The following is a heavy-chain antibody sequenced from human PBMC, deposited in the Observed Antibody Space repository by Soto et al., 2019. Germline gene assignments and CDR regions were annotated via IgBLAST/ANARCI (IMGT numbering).Heavy chain of an antibody. CDR2: ISTYSGDT. CDR3: ARHHGPTTSENWFAP. V-gene: IGHV1-18*01. J-gene: IGHJ5*02. Sequence: QVPLVQSGVEVKTPGASVKVSCQASGYTFFTYDISWVRQAPGQGLEWMGWISTYSGDTKYAQKFQGRVTMTTDTSTTTAYLELRSLRSDDTAVYYCARHHGPTTSENWFAPWGQGTLVTVSS. D-gene: IGHD5-12*01. CDR1: GYTFFTYD.